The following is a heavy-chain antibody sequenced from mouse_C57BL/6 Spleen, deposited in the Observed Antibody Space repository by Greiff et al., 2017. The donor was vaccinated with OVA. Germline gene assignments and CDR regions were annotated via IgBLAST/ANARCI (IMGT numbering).Heavy chain of an antibody. CDR2: ISSGGSYT. Sequence: DVKLVESGGDLVKPGGSLKLSCAASGFTFSSYGMSWVRQTPDKRLEWVATISSGGSYTYYPDSVKGRFTISRDNAKNTLYLQMSSLKSEDTAMYYCARQGYDFFAYWGQGTLVTVSA. D-gene: IGHD2-4*01. J-gene: IGHJ3*01. V-gene: IGHV5-6*02. CDR1: GFTFSSYG. CDR3: ARQGYDFFAY.